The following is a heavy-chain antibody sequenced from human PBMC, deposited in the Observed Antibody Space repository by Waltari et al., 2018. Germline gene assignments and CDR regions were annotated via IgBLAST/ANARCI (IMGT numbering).Heavy chain of an antibody. V-gene: IGHV3-23*04. D-gene: IGHD6-19*01. CDR3: AKGETTGWYRCFDY. CDR1: GFNFTSTA. Sequence: EVQLVDSGGDLTQPGGSLRLSCVASGFNFTSTAMSWVRQVPGKGLEWVSSITASGHITYYADSVKGRFSISRDNSKNTVYLQMDSLRAEDTAVYHCAKGETTGWYRCFDYWGQGTQVTVSS. CDR2: ITASGHIT. J-gene: IGHJ4*02.